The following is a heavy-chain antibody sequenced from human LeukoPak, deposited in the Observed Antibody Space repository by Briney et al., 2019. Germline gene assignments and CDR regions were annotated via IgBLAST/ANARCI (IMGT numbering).Heavy chain of an antibody. Sequence: GGSLRLSCAASGFTFSDYSMSWIRQAPGKGLEWVSYISSSGTTIYYADSVKGRFTISRDNAKNSLYLQMNSLRAEDTAVYYRARRTVTRDWYFDLWGRGTLVTVSS. CDR3: ARRTVTRDWYFDL. D-gene: IGHD4-17*01. CDR2: ISSSGTTI. CDR1: GFTFSDYS. J-gene: IGHJ2*01. V-gene: IGHV3-11*01.